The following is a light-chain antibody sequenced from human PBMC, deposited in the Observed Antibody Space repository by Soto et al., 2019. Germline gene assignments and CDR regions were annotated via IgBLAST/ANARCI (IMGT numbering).Light chain of an antibody. J-gene: IGLJ2*01. CDR3: SSYTTTSALV. CDR1: SSDVGGYDY. Sequence: QYALTQPASVSGSPGQSITISCTGTSSDVGGYDYVSWYQHHPGKVPKLIIYEVSKRPSGVSHRFSCSKSGNTASLTISWLQTEDEADYYCSSYTTTSALVFGGGTKLTV. CDR2: EVS. V-gene: IGLV2-14*01.